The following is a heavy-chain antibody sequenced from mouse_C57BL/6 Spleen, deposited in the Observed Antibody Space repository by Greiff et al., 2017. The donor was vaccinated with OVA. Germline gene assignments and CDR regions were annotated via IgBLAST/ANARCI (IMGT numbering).Heavy chain of an antibody. V-gene: IGHV1-61*01. Sequence: QVQLQQPGAELVRPGSSVKLSCKASGYTFTSYWMDWVKQRPGQGLEWIGNIYPSDSETHYNQKFKDKATLTVDKSSSTAYMQLSSLTSEGSAVYYCARGRPCDVWGTGTTVTVSS. CDR2: IYPSDSET. CDR3: ARGRPCDV. CDR1: GYTFTSYW. J-gene: IGHJ1*03.